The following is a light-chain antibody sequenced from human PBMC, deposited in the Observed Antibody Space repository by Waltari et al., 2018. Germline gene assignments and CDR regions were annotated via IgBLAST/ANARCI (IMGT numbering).Light chain of an antibody. CDR1: SSNIGTNY. CDR2: EDS. V-gene: IGLV1-51*02. J-gene: IGLJ7*01. CDR3: GTWDSSLSGAV. Sequence: QSVLTQPPSVSAAPGQRVTISCSAGSSNIGTNYVSWYRQFPGTAPKLLIYEDSERPSGIPGRFSGSKSGTSATLDITGLQAGDEADYYCGTWDSSLSGAVFGGGTHLTVL.